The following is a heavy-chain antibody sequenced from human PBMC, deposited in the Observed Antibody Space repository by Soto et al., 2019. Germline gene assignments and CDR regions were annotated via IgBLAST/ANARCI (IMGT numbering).Heavy chain of an antibody. J-gene: IGHJ4*02. CDR2: IILPFGTP. D-gene: IGHD4-17*01. CDR1: GGTFSNYA. V-gene: IGHV1-69*12. Sequence: QVRLVQSGAEVKKPGSSVKVSCKASGGTFSNYAIAWLRQAPGQGLEWMGGIILPFGTPNYAQKFQGRVPITADDSMTTAYREMSGLASEDTAVYYCARGPDYEGYFDYWGRGTLVTVSS. CDR3: ARGPDYEGYFDY.